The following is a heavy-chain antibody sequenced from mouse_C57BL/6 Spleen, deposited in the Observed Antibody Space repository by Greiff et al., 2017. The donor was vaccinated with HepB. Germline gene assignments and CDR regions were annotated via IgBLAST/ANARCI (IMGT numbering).Heavy chain of an antibody. CDR1: GYTFTSYW. CDR3: GRGGGDYYAMDY. Sequence: QVQLQQPGAELVKPGASVKMSCKASGYTFTSYWMHWVKQRPGQGLEWIGNINPSNGGTNYNEKFKSKATLTVDKSSSTAYMQLSSLTSEDSAVYYCGRGGGDYYAMDYWGQGTSVTVSS. J-gene: IGHJ4*01. V-gene: IGHV1-53*01. CDR2: INPSNGGT.